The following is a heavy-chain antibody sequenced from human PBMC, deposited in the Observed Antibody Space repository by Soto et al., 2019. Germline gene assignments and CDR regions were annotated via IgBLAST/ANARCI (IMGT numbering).Heavy chain of an antibody. Sequence: EVQLLESGGALVQPGGSLRLSCAASGFGFSTHALSWVRQAPGKGLEWLSSITNTGITTHYADSVKGRFTISREKSRNTLHLQMNNLRVDDTAVHYCAKGFDYGDTKHIDHWGQGTLVTVSS. CDR3: AKGFDYGDTKHIDH. V-gene: IGHV3-23*01. CDR1: GFGFSTHA. D-gene: IGHD4-17*01. CDR2: ITNTGITT. J-gene: IGHJ4*02.